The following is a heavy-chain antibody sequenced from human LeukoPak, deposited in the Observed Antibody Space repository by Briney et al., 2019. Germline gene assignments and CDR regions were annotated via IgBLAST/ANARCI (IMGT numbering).Heavy chain of an antibody. CDR3: ARVSGGMEYYYYMDV. Sequence: GGSLRLSCAASGFTFSSYGMHWVRQAPGKGLEWVAFIRYDGSNKYYADSVKGRFTISRDNAKNSLYLQMNSLRAEDTAVYYCARVSGGMEYYYYMDVWGKGTTVTVSS. D-gene: IGHD1-26*01. CDR2: IRYDGSNK. V-gene: IGHV3-30*02. J-gene: IGHJ6*03. CDR1: GFTFSSYG.